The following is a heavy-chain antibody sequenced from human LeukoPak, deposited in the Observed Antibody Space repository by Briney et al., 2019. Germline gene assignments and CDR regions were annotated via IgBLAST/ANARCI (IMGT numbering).Heavy chain of an antibody. D-gene: IGHD3-10*01. V-gene: IGHV3-23*01. CDR1: GLTFSSYA. CDR2: ISGSGGST. CDR3: AKDYYGSGRPDVGAFDI. J-gene: IGHJ3*02. Sequence: GGSPRLSCAASGLTFSSYAMSSVRQAPGKGLEWVSAISGSGGSTYYADSVKGRFTISRDNSKNTLYLQMNSLRAEDTAVYYCAKDYYGSGRPDVGAFDIWGQGTMVTVSS.